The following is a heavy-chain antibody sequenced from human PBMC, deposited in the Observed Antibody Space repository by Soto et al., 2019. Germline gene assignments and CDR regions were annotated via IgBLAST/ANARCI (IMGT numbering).Heavy chain of an antibody. Sequence: QVQLLQSGAEVKKPGSSVRVSCEASGGTFRTYAISWVRQAPGQRLEWMGEIIPIFGTVNYAQKFQGIVTITSDESTTTVYMDLRSLRSDDTAVYYCAKGAVAGPPTSYYDYGMDVWGQGTTVTVSS. CDR3: AKGAVAGPPTSYYDYGMDV. CDR1: GGTFRTYA. D-gene: IGHD6-19*01. CDR2: IIPIFGTV. V-gene: IGHV1-69*05. J-gene: IGHJ6*02.